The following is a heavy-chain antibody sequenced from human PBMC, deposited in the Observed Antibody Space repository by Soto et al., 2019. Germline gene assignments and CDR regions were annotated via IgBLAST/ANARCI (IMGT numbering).Heavy chain of an antibody. CDR3: TTGLSNGYYNFDY. CDR2: IKREADGGTT. Sequence: EVQLVESGGGLVKPGGSLRLSCASSGFTFSDTYLSWVRQAPGKGLEWVGRIKREADGGTTDYAAPVKDRFTISRDDSKNTLYLQMNSLKTEDTAVYYCTTGLSNGYYNFDYWGQGTLVTVSS. V-gene: IGHV3-15*01. CDR1: GFTFSDTY. J-gene: IGHJ4*02. D-gene: IGHD3-22*01.